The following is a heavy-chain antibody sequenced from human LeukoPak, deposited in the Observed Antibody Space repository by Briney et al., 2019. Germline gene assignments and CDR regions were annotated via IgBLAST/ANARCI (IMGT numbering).Heavy chain of an antibody. V-gene: IGHV3-23*01. J-gene: IGHJ4*02. CDR2: ISGSGTGT. CDR1: GFTFSSYA. D-gene: IGHD1-26*01. Sequence: PGGSLRLSCAASGFTFSSYAMSWVRQAPGKGLEWVSTISGSGTGTYYADSVKGRFTISRDNSKNTLYLQMNSLRAEDTAVYYCAKDPYSGSYYAYFDYWGQGTLVTVSS. CDR3: AKDPYSGSYYAYFDY.